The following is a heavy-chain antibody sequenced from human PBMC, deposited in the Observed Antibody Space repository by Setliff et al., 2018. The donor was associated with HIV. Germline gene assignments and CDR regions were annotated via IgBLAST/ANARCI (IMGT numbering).Heavy chain of an antibody. CDR3: ARGSSGWPYYFDY. Sequence: ASVKVSCKASGYTLTTHAMHWVHQAPGLSLGWMGWINAGNGNTKYSQKFQGRVTITRDTSARTAYMDLTSLRSEDTAVYYCARGSSGWPYYFDYWGQGTLVTVSS. CDR1: GYTLTTHA. CDR2: INAGNGNT. D-gene: IGHD6-19*01. V-gene: IGHV1-3*01. J-gene: IGHJ4*02.